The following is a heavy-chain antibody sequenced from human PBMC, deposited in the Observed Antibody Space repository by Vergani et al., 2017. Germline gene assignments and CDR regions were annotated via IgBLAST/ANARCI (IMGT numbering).Heavy chain of an antibody. CDR3: GGFYRHPARRSKRATNSNDTSDXF. CDR1: PFTVRHYD. J-gene: IGHJ3*01. CDR2: VSGGDGAT. D-gene: IGHD4-11*01. Sequence: VKLVQSGGGLVQPGGSLRLSCSASPFTVRHYDMRWARLAPGKRLEWVSYVSGGDGATYYSDSVKGRFFISRDGHTGTLYLQMSGLRAEDTATYFCGGFYRHPARRSKRATNSNDTSDXFWGQGTTVTVSS. V-gene: IGHV3-23*04.